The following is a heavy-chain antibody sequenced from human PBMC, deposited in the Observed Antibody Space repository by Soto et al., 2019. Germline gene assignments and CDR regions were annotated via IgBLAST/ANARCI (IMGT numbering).Heavy chain of an antibody. CDR3: ARYNTVPGWY. CDR2: IIPILGIA. Sequence: QVQLVQSGAEVKKPGSSVKVSCKASGGTFSSYTISWVRQAPGQGLEWMGRIIPILGIANYAQKFQGRVTITADKATSTAYMEMSSLRSEDTAVYYCARYNTVPGWYLGQGTLVTVSS. CDR1: GGTFSSYT. D-gene: IGHD4-17*01. J-gene: IGHJ4*02. V-gene: IGHV1-69*02.